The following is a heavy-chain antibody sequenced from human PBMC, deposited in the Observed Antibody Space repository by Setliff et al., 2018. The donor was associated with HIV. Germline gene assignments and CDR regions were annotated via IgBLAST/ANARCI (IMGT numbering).Heavy chain of an antibody. CDR3: ARLGYSGSLVGAFDI. Sequence: LSLTCAVYGESLSGYYWGWIRQPPGKGLEWIGSIYHSGITYYNSSLKSRVTISVDTSKNQFSLNLTSVTAADTAVYYCARLGYSGSLVGAFDIWGQGTMVTVSS. CDR1: GESLSGYY. V-gene: IGHV4-38-2*01. D-gene: IGHD1-26*01. J-gene: IGHJ3*02. CDR2: IYHSGIT.